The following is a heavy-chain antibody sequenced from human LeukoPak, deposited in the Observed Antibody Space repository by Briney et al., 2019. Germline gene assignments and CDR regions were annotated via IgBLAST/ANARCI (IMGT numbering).Heavy chain of an antibody. V-gene: IGHV3-30*18. CDR2: ISYDGSNK. J-gene: IGHJ4*02. D-gene: IGHD3-10*01. CDR1: GFTFSTYG. Sequence: GGSLRLSCAASGFTFSTYGMHWVRQAPGKGLEWVAVISYDGSNKYYADSVKGRFTISRDNSKNTPYLQMNSLRVEDTAVYYCAKDHQYGSGTPDYWGQGTLVTVSS. CDR3: AKDHQYGSGTPDY.